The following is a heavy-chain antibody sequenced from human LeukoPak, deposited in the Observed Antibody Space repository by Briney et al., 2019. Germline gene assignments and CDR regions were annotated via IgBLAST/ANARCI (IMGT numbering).Heavy chain of an antibody. Sequence: PGGSLRLSCAASGFTFSDYYMSWIRQAPGKGLEWISYISGTGVTISYADSVKGQFTISRDNAKNSLYLQMNSLRAEDTAVYYCARDRNYDSSVTFAYWGRGNLVTVSS. D-gene: IGHD3-22*01. V-gene: IGHV3-11*01. J-gene: IGHJ4*02. CDR2: ISGTGVTI. CDR3: ARDRNYDSSVTFAY. CDR1: GFTFSDYY.